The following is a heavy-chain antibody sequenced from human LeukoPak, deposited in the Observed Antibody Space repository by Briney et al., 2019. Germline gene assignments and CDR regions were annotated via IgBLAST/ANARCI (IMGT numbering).Heavy chain of an antibody. D-gene: IGHD2-15*01. V-gene: IGHV4-59*08. CDR2: IHYSGSS. CDR1: DGSISSYY. J-gene: IGHJ6*03. Sequence: SETLSLTCTVPDGSISSYYWSWIRQPPGKGLGWIGYIHYSGSSAYIPSLKSRVTMSVDTSKNQFSLRLTSVTAADTALYYCARWYCSGDTCFHMDVWGKGTTVTVSS. CDR3: ARWYCSGDTCFHMDV.